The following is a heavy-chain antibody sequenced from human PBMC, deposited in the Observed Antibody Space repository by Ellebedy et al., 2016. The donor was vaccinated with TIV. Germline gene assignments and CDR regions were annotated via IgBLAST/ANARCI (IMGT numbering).Heavy chain of an antibody. Sequence: MPSETLSLTCTVSGGSISSYYWGWIRQPPGKGLEWSGSNYYSGSTYYNPSLKSRVTISVDTSTNQFSLKLSSVTAADTAVYYCAGLAMVRGVITFDYWGQGTLVTVSS. CDR2: NYYSGST. D-gene: IGHD3-10*01. CDR3: AGLAMVRGVITFDY. V-gene: IGHV4-39*01. J-gene: IGHJ4*02. CDR1: GGSISSYY.